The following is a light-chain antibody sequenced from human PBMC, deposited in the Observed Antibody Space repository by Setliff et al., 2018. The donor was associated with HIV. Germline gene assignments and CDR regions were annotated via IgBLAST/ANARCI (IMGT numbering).Light chain of an antibody. V-gene: IGLV1-51*01. Sequence: TQPPSVSAAPGQKVTISCSGSSSDIGNNYVSWYQQLPGTAPKLLIYDTNKRPSGIPDRFSGSKSGTSATLGITGLQTGDEADYYCGTWDDSLSAGVFGGGTK. CDR2: DTN. J-gene: IGLJ2*01. CDR3: GTWDDSLSAGV. CDR1: SSDIGNNY.